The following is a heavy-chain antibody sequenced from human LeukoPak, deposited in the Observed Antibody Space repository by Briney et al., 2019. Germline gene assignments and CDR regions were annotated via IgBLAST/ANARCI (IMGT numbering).Heavy chain of an antibody. V-gene: IGHV1-3*03. CDR1: GYTFTSYA. Sequence: ASVKVSCKASGYTFTSYAMHWVRQAPGQRLEWMGWINAGNGNTKYSQEFQGRVTITRDTSASTAYMELSSLRSEDMAVYYCARGYLYYDSSGYLDYWGQGTLVTVSS. J-gene: IGHJ4*02. D-gene: IGHD3-22*01. CDR2: INAGNGNT. CDR3: ARGYLYYDSSGYLDY.